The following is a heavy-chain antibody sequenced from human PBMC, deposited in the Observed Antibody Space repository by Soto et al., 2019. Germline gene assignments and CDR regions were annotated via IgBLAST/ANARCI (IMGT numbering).Heavy chain of an antibody. D-gene: IGHD3-16*02. CDR2: IYYSGST. CDR3: ARQPVIYF. CDR1: GGSISSSSYY. J-gene: IGHJ6*02. V-gene: IGHV4-39*01. Sequence: PSETLSLTCTVSGGSISSSSYYWGWIRQPPGKGLEWIGSIYYSGSTYYNPSLKSRVTISVDTSKNQFSLKLSSVTAADTAVYYCARQPVIYFRGQRTTVPVSS.